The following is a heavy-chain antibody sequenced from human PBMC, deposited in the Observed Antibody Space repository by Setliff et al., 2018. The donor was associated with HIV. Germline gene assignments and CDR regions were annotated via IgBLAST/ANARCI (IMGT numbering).Heavy chain of an antibody. CDR3: ARGKTWLRFLDY. J-gene: IGHJ4*02. CDR2: INTHSGYT. V-gene: IGHV1-18*01. Sequence: GASVKVSCKASGYTFNNYGISWVRQAPGQGLEWMGWINTHSGYTNYAQNVQGRVAVTMDTSTSTAYMELRSLKSDDTAVYYCARGKTWLRFLDYWGQGTLVSVS. D-gene: IGHD5-12*01. CDR1: GYTFNNYG.